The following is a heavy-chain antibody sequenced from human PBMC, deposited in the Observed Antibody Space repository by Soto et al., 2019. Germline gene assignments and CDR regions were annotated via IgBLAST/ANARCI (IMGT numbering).Heavy chain of an antibody. D-gene: IGHD3-10*01. J-gene: IGHJ4*02. V-gene: IGHV3-33*01. CDR3: TRANTSPFDY. Sequence: QVQLVESGGGVVQPGRSLRLSCAASGFSFSSFGMHWVRQAPGKGLEWVAIIWFDGSQQHYADSVKGRFTISRDTSKNIVYLPMDSPRAEDAAVYYCTRANTSPFDYWGRGTLVTVSS. CDR1: GFSFSSFG. CDR2: IWFDGSQQ.